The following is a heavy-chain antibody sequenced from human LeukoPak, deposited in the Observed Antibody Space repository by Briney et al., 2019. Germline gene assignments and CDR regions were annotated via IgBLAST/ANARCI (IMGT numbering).Heavy chain of an antibody. CDR1: GGSFSSYA. CDR3: ARGRRYSGYDAFGY. V-gene: IGHV1-8*02. D-gene: IGHD5-12*01. CDR2: MNPNSGNT. Sequence: GASVKVSCKASGGSFSSYAISWVRQAPGQGLEWMGGMNPNSGNTGYAQKFQGRVTMTRDTSISTAYMDLSSLRSEDTAVYYCARGRRYSGYDAFGYWGQGTLVTVSS. J-gene: IGHJ4*02.